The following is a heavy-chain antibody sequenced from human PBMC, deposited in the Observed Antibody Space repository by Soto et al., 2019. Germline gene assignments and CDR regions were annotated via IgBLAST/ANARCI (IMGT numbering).Heavy chain of an antibody. CDR2: INTGNGNT. D-gene: IGHD2-21*02. V-gene: IGHV1-3*04. CDR1: GYSFSNFA. CDR3: ERSVVVVTALDY. Sequence: GASVKVSCKASGYSFSNFAIHWVRQAPGQRLEWMGWINTGNGNTKYSQKLQGRVTITRDTSASTAYMEVSSLRSEDTAVYYCERSVVVVTALDYWGQGTLVTVSS. J-gene: IGHJ4*02.